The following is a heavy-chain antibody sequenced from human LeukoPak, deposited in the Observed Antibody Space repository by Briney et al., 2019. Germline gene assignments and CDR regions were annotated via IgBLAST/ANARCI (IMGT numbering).Heavy chain of an antibody. J-gene: IGHJ4*02. Sequence: GGSLRLSCAASGFTFSSYSMNWVRQAPGKGLEWVSSISSSSSYIYYADSVKGRFAISRDNAKNSLYLQMNSLRAEDPAVYYCARDYQMFGGFDYWGQGTLVTVSS. CDR3: ARDYQMFGGFDY. CDR1: GFTFSSYS. D-gene: IGHD3-10*02. V-gene: IGHV3-21*01. CDR2: ISSSSSYI.